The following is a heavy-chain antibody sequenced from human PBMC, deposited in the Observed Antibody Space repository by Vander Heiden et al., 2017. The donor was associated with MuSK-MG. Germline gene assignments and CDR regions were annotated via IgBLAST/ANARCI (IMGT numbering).Heavy chain of an antibody. CDR1: GGSITSLY. Sequence: QVQLHESGPGLVKPSETLSLTCSVSGGSITSLYWGWFRQPPGKVLEWIGTFYYRGTTSYNPSLKSRVTISVDTSKNQFSLNLGAVTAADTSVYYCARHWGPDYFYYFYMDVWGKGTAVTVSS. CDR2: FYYRGTT. D-gene: IGHD3-16*01. J-gene: IGHJ6*03. V-gene: IGHV4-39*01. CDR3: ARHWGPDYFYYFYMDV.